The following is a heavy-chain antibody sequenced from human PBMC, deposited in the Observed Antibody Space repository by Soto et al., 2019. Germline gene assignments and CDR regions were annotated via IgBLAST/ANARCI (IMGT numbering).Heavy chain of an antibody. CDR2: IYSGGST. D-gene: IGHD6-13*01. J-gene: IGHJ6*03. CDR3: ARGGSSSWYYYYDMDV. Sequence: EVQLVESGGGLVQPGGSLRLSCAASGFTVSSNYMSWVRQAPGKGLGWVSVIYSGGSTYYADSVKGRFTISRVNSKNTLYVQMNSLRDEDTAVYYCARGGSSSWYYYYDMDVWGKETTVTVSS. CDR1: GFTVSSNY. V-gene: IGHV3-66*01.